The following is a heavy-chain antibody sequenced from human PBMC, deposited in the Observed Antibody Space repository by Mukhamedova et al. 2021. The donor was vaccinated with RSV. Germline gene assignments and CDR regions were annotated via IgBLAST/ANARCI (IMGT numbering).Heavy chain of an antibody. D-gene: IGHD4-17*01. J-gene: IGHJ6*02. V-gene: IGHV3-21*01. CDR3: ARKVGDALLYYYYGMDV. CDR2: SSSSSSYI. Sequence: GKGLEWVSSSSSSSSYIYYADSVKGRFTISRDNAKNSLYLQMNSLRAEDTAVYYCARKVGDALLYYYYGMDVWGQGTTVTVSS.